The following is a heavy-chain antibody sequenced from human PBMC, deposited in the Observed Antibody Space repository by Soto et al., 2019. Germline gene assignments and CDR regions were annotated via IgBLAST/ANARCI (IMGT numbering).Heavy chain of an antibody. CDR2: IIPILGIA. Sequence: QVQLVQSGAEVKKPGFSVKVSCKASGGTFSSYTISWVRQAPGQGLEWMGRIIPILGIANYAQKFQGRVTITADKSTSTAYMELSSLRSEDTAVYYCARDRIAARLGYYYYYMDVWGKGTTVTVSS. V-gene: IGHV1-69*08. CDR3: ARDRIAARLGYYYYYMDV. J-gene: IGHJ6*03. CDR1: GGTFSSYT. D-gene: IGHD6-6*01.